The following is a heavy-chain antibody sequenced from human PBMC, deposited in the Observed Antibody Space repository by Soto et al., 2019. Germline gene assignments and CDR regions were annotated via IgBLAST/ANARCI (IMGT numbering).Heavy chain of an antibody. Sequence: GAPVEVSCKASGGTFNSYAISWVRQAPGQGLEWMGGIIPIFGTANYAQKFQGRVTITADKSTSTAYMELSSLRSEDTAVYYCARDRSYSDYYFDYWGQGTLVTVPQ. CDR1: GGTFNSYA. D-gene: IGHD2-21*01. CDR2: IIPIFGTA. V-gene: IGHV1-69*06. J-gene: IGHJ4*02. CDR3: ARDRSYSDYYFDY.